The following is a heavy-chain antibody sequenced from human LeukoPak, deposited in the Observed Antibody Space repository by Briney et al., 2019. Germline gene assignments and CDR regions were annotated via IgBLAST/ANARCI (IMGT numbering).Heavy chain of an antibody. D-gene: IGHD3-3*01. J-gene: IGHJ3*02. CDR3: ARLLSYDFWSGYLPGAFDI. V-gene: IGHV4-38-2*02. CDR1: RYSISSGYY. CDR2: IYHSGST. Sequence: SETLSLTCTVSRYSISSGYYWGWIRQPPGKGLEWIGSIYHSGSTYYNPSLKSPVTISVDTSKTQFSLKLSSVTAADTAVYYCARLLSYDFWSGYLPGAFDIWGQGTMVTVSS.